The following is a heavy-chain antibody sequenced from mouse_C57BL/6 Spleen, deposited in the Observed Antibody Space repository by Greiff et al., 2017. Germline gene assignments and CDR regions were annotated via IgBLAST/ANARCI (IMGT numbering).Heavy chain of an antibody. V-gene: IGHV3-6*01. CDR1: GYSITSGYY. CDR3: ARDYSNLYYYAMDY. J-gene: IGHJ4*01. Sequence: EVQLQESGPGLVKPSQSLSLTCSVTGYSITSGYYWNWIRQFPGNKLEWMGYISYDGSNNYNPSLKNRISITRDTSKNQLFLKLNSVTTEDTATYYCARDYSNLYYYAMDYWGQGTSVTVSS. D-gene: IGHD2-5*01. CDR2: ISYDGSN.